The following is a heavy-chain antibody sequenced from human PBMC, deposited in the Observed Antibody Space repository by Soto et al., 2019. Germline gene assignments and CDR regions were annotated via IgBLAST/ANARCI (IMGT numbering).Heavy chain of an antibody. Sequence: SETLSLTCTVSGGSISSGGYYWSWIRQHPGKGLEWIGYIYYSGSTYYNPSLKSRVTISVDTSKNQFSLKLSSVTAADTAVYYCAXDFLVVTSTTYMDAWGKENTLTISS. CDR2: IYYSGST. CDR3: AXDFLVVTSTTYMDA. J-gene: IGHJ6*03. CDR1: GGSISSGGYY. V-gene: IGHV4-31*03. D-gene: IGHD2-2*01.